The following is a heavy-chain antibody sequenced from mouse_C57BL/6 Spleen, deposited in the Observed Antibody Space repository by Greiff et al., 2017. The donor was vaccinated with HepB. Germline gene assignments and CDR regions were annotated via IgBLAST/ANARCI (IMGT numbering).Heavy chain of an antibody. J-gene: IGHJ3*01. CDR2: IYPGDGDT. V-gene: IGHV1-82*01. Sequence: VQLVESGPELVKPGASVKISCKASGYAFSSSWMNWVKQRPGKGLEWIGRIYPGDGDTNYNGKFKGKATLTADKSSSTAYMQLSSLTSEDSAVYFCARGGLYYYGSSLEFAYWGQGTLVTVSA. CDR1: GYAFSSSW. D-gene: IGHD1-1*01. CDR3: ARGGLYYYGSSLEFAY.